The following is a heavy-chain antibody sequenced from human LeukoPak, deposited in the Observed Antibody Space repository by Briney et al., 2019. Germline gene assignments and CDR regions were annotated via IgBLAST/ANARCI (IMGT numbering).Heavy chain of an antibody. V-gene: IGHV4-59*01. CDR2: VHYSGST. D-gene: IGHD5-18*01. CDR3: ARAVVGYSYGYFDY. Sequence: PSETLSLTCTVSGGSISGYYWSWIRQPPGETLEWIGYVHYSGSTNYNPSLKSRVTISVDTSKNQFSLKLSSVTAADTAVYYCARAVVGYSYGYFDYWGQGTLVTVSS. CDR1: GGSISGYY. J-gene: IGHJ4*02.